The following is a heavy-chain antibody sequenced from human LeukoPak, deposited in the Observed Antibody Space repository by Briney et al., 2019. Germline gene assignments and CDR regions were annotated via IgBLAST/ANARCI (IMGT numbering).Heavy chain of an antibody. J-gene: IGHJ6*02. CDR1: GYTFTSYD. V-gene: IGHV1-8*01. CDR2: MNPNSGNT. CDR3: ARVPIAAAGTDYYGMDV. D-gene: IGHD6-13*01. Sequence: GASVKVSCKASGYTFTSYDINWVRQATGQGVEWMGWMNPNSGNTGYAQEFQGRVTMTRNTSISTAYMELSSLRSEDTAVYYCARVPIAAAGTDYYGMDVWGQGTTVTVSS.